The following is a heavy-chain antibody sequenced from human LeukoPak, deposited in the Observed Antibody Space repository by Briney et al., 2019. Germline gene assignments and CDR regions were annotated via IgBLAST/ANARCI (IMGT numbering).Heavy chain of an antibody. J-gene: IGHJ3*02. CDR3: ARSVSWGLLVRDDAFDI. D-gene: IGHD2-21*01. CDR2: IHYSGST. Sequence: ETLSLTCAVYGGSFSGYYWSWIRQPPGKGLEWIGYIHYSGSTNYNPSLKSRVTTSVDTSKKQFSLKLRSVTAADTAVYYCARSVSWGLLVRDDAFDIWGQGTMVTVSS. CDR1: GGSFSGYY. V-gene: IGHV4-59*08.